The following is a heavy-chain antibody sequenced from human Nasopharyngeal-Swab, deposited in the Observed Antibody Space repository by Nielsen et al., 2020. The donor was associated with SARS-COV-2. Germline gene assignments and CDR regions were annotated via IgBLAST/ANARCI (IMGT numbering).Heavy chain of an antibody. J-gene: IGHJ4*02. Sequence: GGSLRLSYAASGFIFSNYAMHWVRQAPGKGLEWVAVVANDGSFKHYADSVKGRFTISRDDSKNTLSLQMNSLRPEDTAVFYCAKEAGGRTNSGLDYWGQGTLVTVSS. D-gene: IGHD1-7*01. V-gene: IGHV3-30-3*01. CDR3: AKEAGGRTNSGLDY. CDR1: GFIFSNYA. CDR2: VANDGSFK.